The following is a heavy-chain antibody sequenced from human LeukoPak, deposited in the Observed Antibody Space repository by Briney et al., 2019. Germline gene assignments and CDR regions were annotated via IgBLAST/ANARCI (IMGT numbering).Heavy chain of an antibody. V-gene: IGHV3-7*01. CDR2: IKQDGSAK. D-gene: IGHD4-17*01. J-gene: IGHJ5*02. CDR1: GFTFSTYW. CDR3: ARGCADYANWFDR. Sequence: GGSLRLSCAASGFTFSTYWMNWVRQAPGKGLEWVANIKQDGSAKYYVDSVKGRFTISRDNAKNSLYLQMNSLRVEDTALYYCARGCADYANWFDRWGQGTLVTVSS.